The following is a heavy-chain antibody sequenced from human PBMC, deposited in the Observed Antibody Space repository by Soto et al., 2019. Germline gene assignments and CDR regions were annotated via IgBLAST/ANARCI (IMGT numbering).Heavy chain of an antibody. CDR1: GGSFTGYY. Sequence: QVQLQQWGAGLLKPSETLSLTCADNGGSFTGYYWSWVRQPPRKGLEWIGEIKDGGSTNYSPSHRSRVTISADTSKKQFSLKVTSVTAADTAVSYCARGQEGVVATHWDQGTLVTVSS. J-gene: IGHJ4*02. D-gene: IGHD2-15*01. V-gene: IGHV4-34*01. CDR2: IKDGGST. CDR3: ARGQEGVVATH.